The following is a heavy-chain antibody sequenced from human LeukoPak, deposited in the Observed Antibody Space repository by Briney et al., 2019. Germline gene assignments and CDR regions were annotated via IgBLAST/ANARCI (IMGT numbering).Heavy chain of an antibody. Sequence: SETLSLTCTVSGGSISSNSYYWGWIRQPPGKGLEWIGYIYYSGSTYYNPSLKSRVTISVDTSKNQFSLKLSSVTAADTAVYYCARVEVPAATQDYYFDYWGQGTLVTVSS. D-gene: IGHD2-2*01. J-gene: IGHJ4*02. CDR3: ARVEVPAATQDYYFDY. CDR2: IYYSGST. CDR1: GGSISSNSYY. V-gene: IGHV4-31*03.